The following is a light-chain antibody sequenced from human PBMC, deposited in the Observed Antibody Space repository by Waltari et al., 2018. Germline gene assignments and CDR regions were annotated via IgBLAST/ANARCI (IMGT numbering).Light chain of an antibody. CDR3: CSYAGSSPL. Sequence: QSALTQPASVSGSPGQSITISCAGATSDVVTYSLVPWYQQPPGNPPKLMIHEGTQRPSGISNRFSGSNSDNTASLTISGLQFEDEAYYYCCSYAGSSPLFGGGTRVTVL. CDR2: EGT. J-gene: IGLJ3*02. CDR1: TSDVVTYSL. V-gene: IGLV2-23*01.